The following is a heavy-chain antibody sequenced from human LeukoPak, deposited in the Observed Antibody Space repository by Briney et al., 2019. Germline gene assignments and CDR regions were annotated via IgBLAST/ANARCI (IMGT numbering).Heavy chain of an antibody. J-gene: IGHJ4*02. CDR3: ARILTGYSSNWYPFDY. CDR2: ISSSSSTI. V-gene: IGHV3-48*02. Sequence: GGSLRLSCAASGXTFSSYNMNWVRQAPGKGLEWVSYISSSSSTIYYADSVKGRFIISRDNAKSSLYLQMNSLRDEDTAVYYCARILTGYSSNWYPFDYWGQGTLVTVSS. CDR1: GXTFSSYN. D-gene: IGHD6-13*01.